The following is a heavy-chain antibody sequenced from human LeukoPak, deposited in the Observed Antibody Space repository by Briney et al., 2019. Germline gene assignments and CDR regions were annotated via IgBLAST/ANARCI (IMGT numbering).Heavy chain of an antibody. J-gene: IGHJ6*03. CDR2: ISGSGGST. CDR1: GFTFSSHA. CDR3: AQNGYSSSWFQYYYYYMDV. V-gene: IGHV3-23*01. Sequence: PGGSLRLSCAASGFTFSSHAMSWVRQAPGKGLEWVSAISGSGGSTYYADSVKGRFTISRDNSKNTLYLQMNSLRAEDTAVYYCAQNGYSSSWFQYYYYYMDVWGKGTTVTVSS. D-gene: IGHD6-13*01.